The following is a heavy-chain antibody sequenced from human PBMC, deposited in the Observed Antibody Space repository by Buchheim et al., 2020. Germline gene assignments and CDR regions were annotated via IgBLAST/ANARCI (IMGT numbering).Heavy chain of an antibody. D-gene: IGHD4-11*01. CDR1: GFTFSSYA. CDR2: ISGSGGRT. J-gene: IGHJ6*02. CDR3: AKFTVTTRGYYYGMDV. V-gene: IGHV3-23*01. Sequence: EVQLLESGGGLVQPGGSLRLSCAASGFTFSSYAMSWVRQAPGKGLEWVSVISGSGGRTYYADSVKGRFTISRDNSKNTLDLQMNSLRAEDTAVYYCAKFTVTTRGYYYGMDVWGQGTT.